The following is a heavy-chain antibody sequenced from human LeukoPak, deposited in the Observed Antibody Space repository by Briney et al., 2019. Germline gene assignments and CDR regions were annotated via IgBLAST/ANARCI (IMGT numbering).Heavy chain of an antibody. CDR1: GGSISSGGYY. Sequence: SETLSLTCTVSGGSISSGGYYWSWIRQHPGKGLEWIGYIYYSGTTYYNPSLKSRVTISVDTSKNQFSLKLSSVTAADTAVYYCARQPSSTYYYDSSGYYFFDYWGQGTLVTVSS. V-gene: IGHV4-31*03. J-gene: IGHJ4*02. CDR3: ARQPSSTYYYDSSGYYFFDY. D-gene: IGHD3-22*01. CDR2: IYYSGTT.